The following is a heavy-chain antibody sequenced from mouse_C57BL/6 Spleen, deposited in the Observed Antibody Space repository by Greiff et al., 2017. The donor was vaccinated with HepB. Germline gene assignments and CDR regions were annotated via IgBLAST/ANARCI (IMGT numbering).Heavy chain of an antibody. V-gene: IGHV1-55*01. D-gene: IGHD1-1*01. CDR2: IYPGSGST. CDR1: GYTFTSYW. J-gene: IGHJ3*01. Sequence: QVQLQQSGAELVKPGASVKMSCKASGYTFTSYWITWVKQRPGQGLEWIGDIYPGSGSTNYNEKFKSKATLTVDTSSSTAYMQLSSLTSEDSAVYYCASQNYGSSYSFAYWGQGTLVTVSA. CDR3: ASQNYGSSYSFAY.